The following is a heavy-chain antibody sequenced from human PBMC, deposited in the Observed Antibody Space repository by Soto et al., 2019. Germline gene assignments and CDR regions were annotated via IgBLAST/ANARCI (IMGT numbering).Heavy chain of an antibody. CDR2: ISGGGDNT. CDR3: AKERLARGLDY. V-gene: IGHV3-23*01. CDR1: GFTFSNYA. Sequence: EVQLLDSGGGLVQPGGSLRLSCEASGFTFSNYAMNWVRQAPGKGLEWVLGISGGGDNTYYADSVKGRFTISRDNSKNTVFLHVNSLRAAHTAVYYCAKERLARGLDYWGQGTLVTVSS. J-gene: IGHJ4*02.